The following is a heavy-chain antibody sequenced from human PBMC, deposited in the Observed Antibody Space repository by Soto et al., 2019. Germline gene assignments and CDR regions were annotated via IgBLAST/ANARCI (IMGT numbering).Heavy chain of an antibody. J-gene: IGHJ6*03. CDR3: AREALDYGDYGYYYYYMDV. CDR2: INHSGST. D-gene: IGHD4-17*01. CDR1: GGSFSGYY. Sequence: SETLSLTCAVYGGSFSGYYWSRIRQPPGKGLEWIGEINHSGSTNYNPSLKSRVTISVDTSKNQFSLKLSSVTAADTAVYYCAREALDYGDYGYYYYYMDVWGKGTTVTVSS. V-gene: IGHV4-34*01.